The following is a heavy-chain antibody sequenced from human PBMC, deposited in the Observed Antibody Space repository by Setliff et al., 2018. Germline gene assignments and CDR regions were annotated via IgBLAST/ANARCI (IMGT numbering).Heavy chain of an antibody. CDR3: ARGPPGYYYYMNV. V-gene: IGHV4-39*07. J-gene: IGHJ6*03. CDR1: GDSIGTNSYY. CDR2: ISSSGST. Sequence: SETLSLTCTVSGDSIGTNSYYWGWIRQPPGKGLEWIGSISSSGSTYYNPSLKSRVTISGDTSQNYFSLKLTSVTEADTAVYYCARGPPGYYYYMNVWGQGTTVTAP.